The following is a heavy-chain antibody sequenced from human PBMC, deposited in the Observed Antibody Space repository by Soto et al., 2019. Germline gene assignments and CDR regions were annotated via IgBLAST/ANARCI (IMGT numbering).Heavy chain of an antibody. Sequence: GGSLRLSCAASGFAFSDYAMTWVRQAPGKGLEWVSDISDGDGATHYADSVKGRFTISRDDSKNTLYLQMDSLRAEDAAVYYCDKGRTFFDFWGQGTLVTSPQ. CDR3: DKGRTFFDF. J-gene: IGHJ4*02. CDR2: ISDGDGAT. CDR1: GFAFSDYA. V-gene: IGHV3-23*01. D-gene: IGHD3-16*01.